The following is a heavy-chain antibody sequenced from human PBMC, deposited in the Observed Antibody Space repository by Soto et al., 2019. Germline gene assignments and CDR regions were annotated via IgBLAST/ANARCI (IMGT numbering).Heavy chain of an antibody. CDR3: ARRRISVVVVATDAFDI. CDR1: GFTFSSYW. D-gene: IGHD2-15*01. CDR2: INSDGSST. V-gene: IGHV3-74*01. Sequence: GGSLRLSCAASGFTFSSYWMHWVRQAPGKGLVWVSRINSDGSSTSYADSVKGRFTISRDNAKNTLYLQMNSLRAEDTAVYYCARRRISVVVVATDAFDIWGQGTMVTVSS. J-gene: IGHJ3*02.